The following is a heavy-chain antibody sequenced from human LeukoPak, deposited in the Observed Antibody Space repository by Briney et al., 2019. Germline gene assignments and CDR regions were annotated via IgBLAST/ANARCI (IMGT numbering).Heavy chain of an antibody. J-gene: IGHJ5*02. V-gene: IGHV1-2*02. CDR3: ARGTGDILTGYYTT. D-gene: IGHD3-9*01. CDR1: GYTFTGYY. CDR2: INPNSGGT. Sequence: ASVKVSCKASGYTFTGYYMHWVRQAPGQGLEWMGWINPNSGGTNYAQKFQGRVTMTRDTSISTAYMELSRPRSDDTAVYYCARGTGDILTGYYTTWGQGTLVTVSS.